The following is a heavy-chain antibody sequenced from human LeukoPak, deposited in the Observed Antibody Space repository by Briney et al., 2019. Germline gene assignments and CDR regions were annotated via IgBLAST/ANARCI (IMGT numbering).Heavy chain of an antibody. V-gene: IGHV4-34*01. CDR1: GGSFTGYY. D-gene: IGHD2-15*01. CDR2: INDSGTT. Sequence: SETLSLTCAMYGGSFTGYYWSWIRQSPGRGLEWIGQINDSGTTKYSPSLKSRVSISLDTSKNQFSLKLTSLSAADTAVYYCARFRLLRGPFDYWGQGTPVTVSS. CDR3: ARFRLLRGPFDY. J-gene: IGHJ4*02.